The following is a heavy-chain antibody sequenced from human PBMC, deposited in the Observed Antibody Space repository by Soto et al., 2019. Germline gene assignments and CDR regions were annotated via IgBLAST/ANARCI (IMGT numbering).Heavy chain of an antibody. J-gene: IGHJ1*01. CDR2: IYYSGST. D-gene: IGHD2-21*01. V-gene: IGHV4-59*01. Sequence: SETLSLTCTVSGGTISSWYWSWIRQPPGKGLEWIGYIYYSGSTNCNPSLKSRVTISVDTSKNQFSLKLSSVTAADTAVYYCARDEVTGYFQQWGQGTLVTVSS. CDR1: GGTISSWY. CDR3: ARDEVTGYFQQ.